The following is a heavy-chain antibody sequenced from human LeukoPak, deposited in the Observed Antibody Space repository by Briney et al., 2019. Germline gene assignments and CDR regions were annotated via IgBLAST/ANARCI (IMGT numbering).Heavy chain of an antibody. CDR1: GFTFSNYW. Sequence: GGSLRLSCAASGFTFSNYWMSWFRQAPGKGLEWMANIKSDGSEQNYVDSVKGRFTISRDNAQNSLYLQMNSLRAEDTAVYYCAREPGSIAAAGTFDYWGQGTLVTVSS. V-gene: IGHV3-7*03. CDR3: AREPGSIAAAGTFDY. J-gene: IGHJ4*02. CDR2: IKSDGSEQ. D-gene: IGHD6-13*01.